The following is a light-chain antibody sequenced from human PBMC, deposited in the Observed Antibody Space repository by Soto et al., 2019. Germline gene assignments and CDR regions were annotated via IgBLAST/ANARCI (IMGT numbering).Light chain of an antibody. J-gene: IGLJ1*01. CDR3: SSYTSSYTYV. V-gene: IGLV2-14*01. CDR2: EVS. Sequence: QSALTQPASVSESPGQSITISCTGTSSDVGGYKYVSWYQQYPGKAPKLMISEVSNRPSGVSNRYSGSKSGNTASLTISGLQAEDEADYYCSSYTSSYTYVFGTGTKVTVL. CDR1: SSDVGGYKY.